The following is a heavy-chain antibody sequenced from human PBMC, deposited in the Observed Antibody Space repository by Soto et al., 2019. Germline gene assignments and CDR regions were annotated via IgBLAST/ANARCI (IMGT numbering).Heavy chain of an antibody. V-gene: IGHV2-70*11. Sequence: SGPTLVNPTQTLTLTCTFSGFSLSTSGMCVSWIRQPPGKALKWLARIDWDDDKYYSTSLKTRLTISKDTSKNQVVLTMTNMDPVDTATYYCARANYDYGDYSLGSECYFDYWGQGTLVTVSS. CDR3: ARANYDYGDYSLGSECYFDY. D-gene: IGHD4-17*01. CDR2: IDWDDDK. J-gene: IGHJ4*02. CDR1: GFSLSTSGMC.